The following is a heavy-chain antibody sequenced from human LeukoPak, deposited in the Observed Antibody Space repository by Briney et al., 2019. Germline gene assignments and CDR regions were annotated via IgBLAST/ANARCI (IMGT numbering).Heavy chain of an antibody. D-gene: IGHD3-10*01. CDR1: GGSVSSDNYY. Sequence: SSETLSLTCTVSGGSVSSDNYYWSWIRQPPGKGLEWIGYIYYTGTTNYNPSLKSRVTMSVDTSKNQFSLKLTSVTAADTAFYFCAREFGELSRFDPWGQGTLVTVSS. CDR2: IYYTGTT. V-gene: IGHV4-61*01. J-gene: IGHJ5*02. CDR3: AREFGELSRFDP.